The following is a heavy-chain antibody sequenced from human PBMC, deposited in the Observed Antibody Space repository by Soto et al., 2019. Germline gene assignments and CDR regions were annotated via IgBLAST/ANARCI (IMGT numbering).Heavy chain of an antibody. Sequence: EVQLVESGGGLVKPGGSLRLSCAASGFTFSSYSMNWVRQAPGKGLEWVSSISSSSSYIYYADSVKGRFTISRDNAKNSLYLQMNSLRAEDTAVYYCARVQRDGYDYYYYYYMDVWGKGTTVTVSS. CDR1: GFTFSSYS. CDR3: ARVQRDGYDYYYYYYMDV. J-gene: IGHJ6*03. D-gene: IGHD5-18*01. V-gene: IGHV3-21*01. CDR2: ISSSSSYI.